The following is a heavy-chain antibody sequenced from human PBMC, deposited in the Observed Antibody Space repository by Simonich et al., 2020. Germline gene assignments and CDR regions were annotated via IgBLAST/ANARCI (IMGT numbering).Heavy chain of an antibody. CDR2: IWDDGSNK. CDR3: AKESTVSRWDYYYGMDV. V-gene: IGHV3-30*18. J-gene: IGHJ6*02. D-gene: IGHD4-17*01. Sequence: QVQLVESGGGVVQPGRSLRLSCAASGFTFSSYGMHWVRQAPGKVRGWVAVIWDDGSNKYYADSVKGRFTISRDNSKNTLYLQMNSLRAEDTAMYYCAKESTVSRWDYYYGMDVWGQGTTVTVSS. CDR1: GFTFSSYG.